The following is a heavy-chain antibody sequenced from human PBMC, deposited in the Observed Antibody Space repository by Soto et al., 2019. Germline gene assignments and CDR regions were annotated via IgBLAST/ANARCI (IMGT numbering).Heavy chain of an antibody. J-gene: IGHJ6*02. CDR2: IYPSGYS. Sequence: SETLSLTCTVSGGSMNNNYWNWIRQTPGKGLEWIGYIYPSGYSKYNPSLKSRVTLSVDTSKNQFSLKLTSVTAADTAIYYCARDIAGLSGYGMDVWSQGTTVTVSS. V-gene: IGHV4-59*12. D-gene: IGHD1-26*01. CDR1: GGSMNNNY. CDR3: ARDIAGLSGYGMDV.